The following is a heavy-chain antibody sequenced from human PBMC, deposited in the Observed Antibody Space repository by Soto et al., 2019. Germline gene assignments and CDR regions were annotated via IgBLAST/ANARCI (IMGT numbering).Heavy chain of an antibody. CDR3: AKDRQRGSGSYYLFDY. V-gene: IGHV3-30*18. CDR1: GFTFSSYG. D-gene: IGHD3-10*01. CDR2: ISYDGSNK. Sequence: QVQLVESGGGVVQPGRSLRLSCAASGFTFSSYGMHWVRQAPGKGLEWVAVISYDGSNKYYADSVKGRFTISRDNSKNTLYLQMNSLRAEDTTVYYCAKDRQRGSGSYYLFDYWGQGTLVTVSS. J-gene: IGHJ4*02.